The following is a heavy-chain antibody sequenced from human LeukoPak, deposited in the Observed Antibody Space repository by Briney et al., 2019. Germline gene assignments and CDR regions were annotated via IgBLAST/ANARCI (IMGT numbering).Heavy chain of an antibody. CDR3: ARGLKGSLGYYRMYYFDY. V-gene: IGHV4-34*01. Sequence: SETMSLTSAVYGGSFGVYYWSWLRQPPGRGLEWIGEINSSVSTNYNPSRKSQVTISVDTSKNQFSPKLSSVTTADTAVYYCARGLKGSLGYYRMYYFDYWGQGTLVTVSS. CDR1: GGSFGVYY. CDR2: INSSVST. D-gene: IGHD3-10*01. J-gene: IGHJ4*02.